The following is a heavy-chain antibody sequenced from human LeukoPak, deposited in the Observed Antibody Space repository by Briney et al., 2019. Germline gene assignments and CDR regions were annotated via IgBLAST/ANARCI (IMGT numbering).Heavy chain of an antibody. J-gene: IGHJ1*01. CDR2: IYYSGST. D-gene: IGHD6-13*01. CDR3: ARHGGYSSPYLH. CDR1: GGSFSGYY. Sequence: SETLSLTCAVYGGSFSGYYWSWIRQPPGKGLECIGYIYYSGSTNYNPSLKSRVTISVDTSKNQFSLKLSSVTATDTAVYYCARHGGYSSPYLHWGQGTLVTVSS. V-gene: IGHV4-59*08.